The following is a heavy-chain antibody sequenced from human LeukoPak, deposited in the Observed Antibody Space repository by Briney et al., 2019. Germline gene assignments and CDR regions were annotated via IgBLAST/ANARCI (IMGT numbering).Heavy chain of an antibody. J-gene: IGHJ4*02. CDR2: ISYDGSNK. D-gene: IGHD2-2*01. CDR1: GFTFSSYA. Sequence: GRSLRLSCTASGFTFSSYAMHWVRQAPGRGREWVAVISYDGSNKYYADSVKGRFTISRDNSKNTLYLQMNSLRAGDTAVYYCARYCSSTSCYSPGSFDYWGQGTLVTVSS. CDR3: ARYCSSTSCYSPGSFDY. V-gene: IGHV3-30*04.